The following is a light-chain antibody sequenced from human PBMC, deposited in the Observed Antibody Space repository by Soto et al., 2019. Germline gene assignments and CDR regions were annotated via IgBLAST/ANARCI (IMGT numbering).Light chain of an antibody. CDR1: QSFNSDY. CDR2: GAS. J-gene: IGKJ5*01. V-gene: IGKV3-20*01. CDR3: QQGYMTPHT. Sequence: EIVFTTSPGTLSLSPWERYTRSCRSSQSFNSDYLAWFQQKPGQAPRLLIYGASTRTTGIPDRFSGSGAGTDFTLTISSLQPEDFATYYCQQGYMTPHTFGQGRRLEIK.